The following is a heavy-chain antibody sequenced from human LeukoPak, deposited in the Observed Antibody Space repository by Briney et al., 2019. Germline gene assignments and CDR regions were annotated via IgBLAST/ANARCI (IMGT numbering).Heavy chain of an antibody. D-gene: IGHD6-19*01. CDR2: ISAYNGKT. J-gene: IGHJ4*02. CDR3: ARDEWGRSSGWYYGY. Sequence: ASVNVSCKASGYTFTSYAMNWVRQAPGQGLEWMGWISAYNGKTNYAQKLQGRVTITTDTSTSTAYMELSSLSSADTAVYYCARDEWGRSSGWYYGYWGQGTLVTVSS. CDR1: GYTFTSYA. V-gene: IGHV1-18*01.